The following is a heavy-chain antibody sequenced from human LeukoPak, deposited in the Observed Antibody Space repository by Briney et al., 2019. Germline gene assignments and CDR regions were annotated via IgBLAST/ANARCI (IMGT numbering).Heavy chain of an antibody. Sequence: PSETLSLTCTLAAGSISNYYCTWIRHPPRNGLGWIAYVYYSGSTNNNPSPKTRASISQNTSKNQFSLKLSSVTAADMGVYYCAGGRVWLAFDSWGQGTLLTVSS. V-gene: IGHV4-59*01. CDR1: AGSISNYY. CDR2: VYYSGST. D-gene: IGHD5-18*01. J-gene: IGHJ4*02. CDR3: AGGRVWLAFDS.